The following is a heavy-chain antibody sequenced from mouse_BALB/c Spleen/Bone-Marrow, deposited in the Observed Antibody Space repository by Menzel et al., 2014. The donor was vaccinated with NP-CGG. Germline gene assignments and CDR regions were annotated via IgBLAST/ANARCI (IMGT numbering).Heavy chain of an antibody. CDR2: ISGYYGDA. J-gene: IGHJ4*01. CDR1: GYTFTDHA. Sequence: VQLVESGAKLVRPGVSVKISCKGSGYTFTDHAIHWVKRSHAKSLEWIGVISGYYGDAIYNQKFKGKATMTVDKSSSTAYMELARLTAEDSAIYYGARSGKVRNAMDYWGQGTSGTGSS. CDR3: ARSGKVRNAMDY. V-gene: IGHV1S137*01.